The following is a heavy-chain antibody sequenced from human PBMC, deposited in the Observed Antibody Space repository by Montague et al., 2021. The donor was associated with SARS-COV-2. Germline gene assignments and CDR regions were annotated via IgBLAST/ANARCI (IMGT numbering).Heavy chain of an antibody. Sequence: SETLSLTCTVSGGSISSYYWSWIRQPPGKGLEWIGYIYYSGSANYNPSLKSRVTISVDTSKNQFSLKLSSVTAADTAVYYCARGVCYYDFWSGYDYGMDVWGQGTTVTVSS. J-gene: IGHJ6*02. V-gene: IGHV4-59*01. CDR2: IYYSGSA. CDR1: GGSISSYY. D-gene: IGHD3-3*01. CDR3: ARGVCYYDFWSGYDYGMDV.